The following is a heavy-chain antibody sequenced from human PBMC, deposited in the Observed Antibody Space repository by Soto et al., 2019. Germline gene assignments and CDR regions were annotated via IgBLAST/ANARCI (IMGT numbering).Heavy chain of an antibody. CDR1: GYSFTSYW. D-gene: IGHD2-2*02. CDR2: IDPSDSYT. CDR3: ARLARDPGYCSSTSCYRRGNWFDP. Sequence: ESLKISCKGSGYSFTSYWISWVRQMPGKGLEWMGRIDPSDSYTNYSPSFQGHVTISADKSISTAYLQWSSLKASDTAMYYCARLARDPGYCSSTSCYRRGNWFDPWGQGTLVTVSS. V-gene: IGHV5-10-1*01. J-gene: IGHJ5*02.